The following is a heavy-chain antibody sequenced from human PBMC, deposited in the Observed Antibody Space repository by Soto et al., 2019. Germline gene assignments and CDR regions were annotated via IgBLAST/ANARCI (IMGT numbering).Heavy chain of an antibody. D-gene: IGHD3-22*01. CDR2: INPSGGST. J-gene: IGHJ6*02. CDR1: GYTFTSYY. V-gene: IGHV1-46*01. Sequence: GASVKVSCKASGYTFTSYYMHWVRQAPGQGLEWMGIINPSGGSTSYAQKFQGSVTMTRDTSTSTVYMELSSLRSEDTAVYYCAREGYDSSGYYVSYYYGMDVWGQGTTVTVSS. CDR3: AREGYDSSGYYVSYYYGMDV.